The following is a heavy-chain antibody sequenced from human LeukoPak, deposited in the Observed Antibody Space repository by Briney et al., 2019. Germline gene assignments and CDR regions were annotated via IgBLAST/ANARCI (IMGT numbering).Heavy chain of an antibody. J-gene: IGHJ4*02. CDR1: RGSIISYY. D-gene: IGHD1-26*01. CDR3: ARSSGAYRSFDY. V-gene: IGHV4-59*01. Sequence: SETLSLTCTVSRGSIISYYWSWIRQPPGKGLEWIGYIYYSGTTDYNPSLKSRVTISVDTSNNQFSLRVSSVTATDTAVYYCARSSGAYRSFDYWGQGTLVPVSS. CDR2: IYYSGTT.